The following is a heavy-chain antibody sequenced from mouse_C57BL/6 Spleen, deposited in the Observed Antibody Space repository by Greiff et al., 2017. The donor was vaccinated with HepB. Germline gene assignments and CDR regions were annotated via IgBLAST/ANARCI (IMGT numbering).Heavy chain of an antibody. CDR3: ARGDYYGSRVFDY. D-gene: IGHD1-1*01. CDR2: INPSSGYT. V-gene: IGHV1-7*01. J-gene: IGHJ2*01. CDR1: GYTFTSYW. Sequence: VQLQQPGAELVKPGASVKLSCKASGYTFTSYWMHWVKQRPGQGLEWIGYINPSSGYTKYNQKFKDKATLTADKSSSTAYMQLSSLTYEDSAVYYCARGDYYGSRVFDYWGQGTTLTVSS.